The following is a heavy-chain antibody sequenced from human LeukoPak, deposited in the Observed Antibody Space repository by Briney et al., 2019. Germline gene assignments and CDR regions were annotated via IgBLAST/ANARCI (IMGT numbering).Heavy chain of an antibody. CDR2: INHSGST. CDR3: ARTPYGDPYYFDY. Sequence: SETLSLTCAVYGGSFSGYYWSWIRQPPGKGLEWNGEINHSGSTNYNPSLKSRVTISVDTSKNQFSLKLSSVTAADTAVYYCARTPYGDPYYFDYWGEGTLVTVSS. D-gene: IGHD4-17*01. J-gene: IGHJ4*02. CDR1: GGSFSGYY. V-gene: IGHV4-34*01.